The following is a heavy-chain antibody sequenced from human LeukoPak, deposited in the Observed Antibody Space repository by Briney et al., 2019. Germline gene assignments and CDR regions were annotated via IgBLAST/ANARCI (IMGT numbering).Heavy chain of an antibody. V-gene: IGHV1-18*01. CDR3: ARMGLRFWHFDL. D-gene: IGHD4-17*01. Sequence: ASVKLSCKASGYTFTSYGMSWVRQAPGQGLEWMGWISAYNGNTNYAQKLQGRVTMTTDTSTSTAYMELRSLRSDDTAVYYCARMGLRFWHFDLWGRGTLVTVSS. CDR2: ISAYNGNT. J-gene: IGHJ2*01. CDR1: GYTFTSYG.